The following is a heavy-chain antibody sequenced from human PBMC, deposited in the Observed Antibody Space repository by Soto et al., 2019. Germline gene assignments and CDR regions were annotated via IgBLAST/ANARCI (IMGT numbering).Heavy chain of an antibody. CDR1: GFTFSAYA. CDR2: TTAGSDST. Sequence: EVKLLESGGGLAQPGGSLRLSCAASGFTFSAYAMGWVRQSPRKGLEWVSVTTAGSDSTYYAESVQGRFTNSRSNSKSTLYLQLASLGPEDTGVYYCEKDSPGPWGKGTLVTVSS. V-gene: IGHV3-23*01. CDR3: EKDSPGP. J-gene: IGHJ5*02.